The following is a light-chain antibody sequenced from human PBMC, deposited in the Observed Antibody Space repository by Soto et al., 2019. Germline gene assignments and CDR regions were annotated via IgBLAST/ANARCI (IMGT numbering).Light chain of an antibody. CDR1: NSNIGSNY. V-gene: IGLV1-47*01. CDR3: AAWDDSLSGWV. CDR2: TNN. Sequence: QSVLTQPPSASGTPGQRVTISCSGRNSNIGSNYVYSYQQVPGTAPKLLIYTNNQRPSGVPDRFSGSKSATSASLAIGGLRSEDEADYYCAAWDDSLSGWVFGGGTKLTVL. J-gene: IGLJ3*02.